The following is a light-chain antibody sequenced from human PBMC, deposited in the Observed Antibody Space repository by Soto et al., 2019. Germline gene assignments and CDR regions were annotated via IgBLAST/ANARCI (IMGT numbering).Light chain of an antibody. CDR3: QQYNSYCT. J-gene: IGKJ1*01. V-gene: IGKV1-5*01. CDR2: DAS. Sequence: DIQMTQSPSILSASIGDRVTITCRASQGIDSWLAWYQQKPGKAPKLLIYDASSLESGVPSRFSGSGSGTEFTLTISSLQSDDFAPYYCQQYNSYCTFGQGTKVEIK. CDR1: QGIDSW.